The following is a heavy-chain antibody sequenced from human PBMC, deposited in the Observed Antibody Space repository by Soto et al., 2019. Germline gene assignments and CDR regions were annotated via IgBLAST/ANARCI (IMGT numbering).Heavy chain of an antibody. CDR1: GGSTSGSY. CDR2: IHYSGTT. Sequence: PSETLSLTCNVTGGSTSGSYWSWVRQSPGKGLERIGYIHYSGTTTYSPSLRSRVTISLDPSESQFSLKLTSVTAADTAIYYCARESIGGWLLSWGRGSLVTVSS. J-gene: IGHJ5*02. CDR3: ARESIGGWLLS. D-gene: IGHD5-12*01. V-gene: IGHV4-59*01.